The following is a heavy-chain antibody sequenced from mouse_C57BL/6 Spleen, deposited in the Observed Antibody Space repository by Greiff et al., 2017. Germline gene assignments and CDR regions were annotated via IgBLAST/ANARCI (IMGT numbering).Heavy chain of an antibody. CDR1: GFTFSSYG. CDR3: ARHREGGTYIGYAMDY. Sequence: EVQRVESGGDLVKPGGSLKLSCAASGFTFSSYGMSWVRQTPDKRLEWVATISSGGSYTYSPDSVQGRFTISRDNAKNTLYLQMSSLKSEDTAMYYCARHREGGTYIGYAMDYWGQGTSVTVSS. J-gene: IGHJ4*01. D-gene: IGHD5-1*01. V-gene: IGHV5-6*01. CDR2: ISSGGSYT.